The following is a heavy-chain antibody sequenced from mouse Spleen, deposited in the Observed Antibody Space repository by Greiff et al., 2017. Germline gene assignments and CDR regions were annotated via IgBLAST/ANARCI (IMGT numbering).Heavy chain of an antibody. Sequence: VQRQQSGPGLVQPSQSLSITCTVSGFSLTSYGVHWVRQSPGKGLEWLGVIWSGGSTDYNAAFISRLSISKDNSKSQVFFKMNSLQADDTAIYYCASHYYDGSYYAMDYWGQGTSVTVSS. CDR1: GFSLTSYG. CDR2: IWSGGST. CDR3: ASHYYDGSYYAMDY. J-gene: IGHJ4*01. D-gene: IGHD1-1*01. V-gene: IGHV2-2*01.